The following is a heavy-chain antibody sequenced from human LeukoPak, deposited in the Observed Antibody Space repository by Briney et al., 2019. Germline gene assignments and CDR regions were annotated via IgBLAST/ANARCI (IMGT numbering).Heavy chain of an antibody. D-gene: IGHD6-13*01. CDR2: INAGNGNT. J-gene: IGHJ3*02. V-gene: IGHV1-3*03. Sequence: ASVKVSCKASGYTFTSYAMHWVRQAPGQRLEWMGWINAGNGNTKYSQEFQGRVTIARDTSASTAYMELSSLRSEDMAVYYCAREYGVAAAFGAFDIWGQGTMVTVSS. CDR3: AREYGVAAAFGAFDI. CDR1: GYTFTSYA.